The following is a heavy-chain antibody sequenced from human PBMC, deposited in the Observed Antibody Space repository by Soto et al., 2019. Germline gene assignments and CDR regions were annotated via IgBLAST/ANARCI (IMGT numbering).Heavy chain of an antibody. D-gene: IGHD3-16*01. Sequence: PGGSLRLSCTASGFSFSDYYMSWIRQAPGKGLEWLSDISDSGRITHHADSVEGRFIISRDNANNSLYLQMSSLRPEDSAIYYCARDHGGGGLALEYWGQGTLVTVSS. CDR3: ARDHGGGGLALEY. CDR1: GFSFSDYY. CDR2: ISDSGRIT. J-gene: IGHJ4*02. V-gene: IGHV3-11*01.